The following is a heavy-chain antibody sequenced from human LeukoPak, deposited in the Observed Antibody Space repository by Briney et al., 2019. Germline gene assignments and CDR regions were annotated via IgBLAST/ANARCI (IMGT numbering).Heavy chain of an antibody. CDR3: ARVGYSSSWYSNYYYYMDV. CDR2: ISAYNGNT. J-gene: IGHJ6*03. D-gene: IGHD6-13*01. Sequence: ASVKVSCKASGYTFTSYGISWVRQAPGQGLEWMGWISAYNGNTNYAQKLQGRVTMTTDTSTSTAYMELRSLRSDDTAVYYCARVGYSSSWYSNYYYYMDVWGKGNPGHRLL. CDR1: GYTFTSYG. V-gene: IGHV1-18*01.